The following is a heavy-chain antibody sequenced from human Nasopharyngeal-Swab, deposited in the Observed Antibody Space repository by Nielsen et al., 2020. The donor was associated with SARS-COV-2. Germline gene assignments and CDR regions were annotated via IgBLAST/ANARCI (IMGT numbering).Heavy chain of an antibody. Sequence: GSLRLSSTVSGGSISSYYWSWIRQPPGKGLEWIGYIYYSGSTNYNPSLKSRVTISVDTSKNQFSLKLSSVTAADTAVYYCARWFPRYYYYGMDVWGQGTTVTVSS. CDR3: ARWFPRYYYYGMDV. CDR2: IYYSGST. J-gene: IGHJ6*02. D-gene: IGHD3-10*01. CDR1: GGSISSYY. V-gene: IGHV4-59*01.